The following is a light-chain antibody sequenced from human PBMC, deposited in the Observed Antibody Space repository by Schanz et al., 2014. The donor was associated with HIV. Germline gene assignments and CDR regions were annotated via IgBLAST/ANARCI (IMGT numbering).Light chain of an antibody. CDR2: SAS. CDR3: QQYNDNSGT. Sequence: DIQMTQSPSTLSASVGDRVTIACRASQNIGNSLAWFQLKPGRAPKLLIYSASSLHTGVPSTFSGSGSGTEFTLTIYSLQPDDFATYYCQQYNDNSGTFGRGTKLEFK. J-gene: IGKJ2*01. V-gene: IGKV1-5*03. CDR1: QNIGNS.